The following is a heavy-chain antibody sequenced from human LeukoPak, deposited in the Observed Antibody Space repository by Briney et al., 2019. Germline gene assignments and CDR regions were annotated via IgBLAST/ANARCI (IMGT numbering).Heavy chain of an antibody. CDR3: ARSDDSSYYPDY. D-gene: IGHD3-22*01. CDR1: GFTFSSYS. V-gene: IGHV3-21*01. J-gene: IGHJ4*02. CDR2: ISSSSSYI. Sequence: GGSLRLSCAASGFTFSSYSMNWVRQAPGKGLEWVSSISSSSSYIYYADSVKGRFTISRDNAKSSLYLQMNSLRAEDTAVYYCARSDDSSYYPDYWGQGTLVTVSS.